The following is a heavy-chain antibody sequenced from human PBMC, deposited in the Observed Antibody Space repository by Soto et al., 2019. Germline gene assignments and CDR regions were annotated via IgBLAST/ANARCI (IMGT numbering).Heavy chain of an antibody. CDR2: ISSSSSYI. Sequence: VGSLRLSCAASGFTFSSYSMNWVRQAPGKGLEWVSSISSSSSYIYYADSVKGRFTISRDNAKNSLYLQMNSLRAEDTAVYYCARPVVPAAKHYYYGMDVWGQGTTVTVSS. CDR1: GFTFSSYS. V-gene: IGHV3-21*01. CDR3: ARPVVPAAKHYYYGMDV. D-gene: IGHD2-2*01. J-gene: IGHJ6*02.